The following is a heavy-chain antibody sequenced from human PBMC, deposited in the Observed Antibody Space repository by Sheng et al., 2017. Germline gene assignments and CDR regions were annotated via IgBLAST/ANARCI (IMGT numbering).Heavy chain of an antibody. CDR2: INHSGST. Sequence: QVQLQQWGAGLLKPSETLSLTCAVYGGSFSGYYWSWIRQPPGKGLEWIGEINHSGSTNYNPSLKSRVTISVDTSKNQFSLKLSSVTAADTAVYYCASSGSYYVRYFQHWGQGTLVTVSS. CDR1: GGSFSGYY. CDR3: ASSGSYYVRYFQH. D-gene: IGHD1-26*01. V-gene: IGHV4-34*01. J-gene: IGHJ1*01.